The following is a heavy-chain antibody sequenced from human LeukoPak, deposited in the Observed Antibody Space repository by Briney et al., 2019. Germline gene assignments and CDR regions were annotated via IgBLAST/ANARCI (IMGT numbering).Heavy chain of an antibody. Sequence: PGGSLRLSCAASGFTFSSYGMHWVRQAPGKGPEWVADIWFDGKNEHFADSVKGRFTISRDNSKNTMYLQINSLRAEDTAVYYCARDRHCANGVCHSPPGMDVWGQGTTVTVSS. CDR1: GFTFSSYG. D-gene: IGHD2-8*01. J-gene: IGHJ6*02. CDR3: ARDRHCANGVCHSPPGMDV. V-gene: IGHV3-33*01. CDR2: IWFDGKNE.